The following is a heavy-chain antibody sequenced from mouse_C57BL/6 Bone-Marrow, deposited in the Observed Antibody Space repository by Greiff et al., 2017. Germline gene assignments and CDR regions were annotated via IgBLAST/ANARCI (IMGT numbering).Heavy chain of an antibody. V-gene: IGHV1-81*01. CDR2: IYPRSGNT. D-gene: IGHD1-1*01. CDR3: ARDYGSSPDFDY. Sequence: VQLQQSGAELARPGASVKLSCKASGYTFTSYGISWVKQRTGQGLEWIGEIYPRSGNTYYNEKFKGKATLTADKSSSTAYMELRSLTSEDSAVYFCARDYGSSPDFDYWGQGTTLTVSS. CDR1: GYTFTSYG. J-gene: IGHJ2*01.